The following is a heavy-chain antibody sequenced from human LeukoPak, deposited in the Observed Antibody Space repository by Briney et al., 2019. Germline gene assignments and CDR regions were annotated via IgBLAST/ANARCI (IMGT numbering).Heavy chain of an antibody. Sequence: GGSLRLSCAASEFTFSGSAMHWVRQASGKGLEWVGRIRSKVYSYATEYAASVKGGFTISRDDSKNTAYLQMNSLKTEDTAVYYCSSLSGSYYTLFWGQGTLVTVSS. CDR2: IRSKVYSYAT. J-gene: IGHJ4*02. CDR3: SSLSGSYYTLF. CDR1: EFTFSGSA. D-gene: IGHD1-26*01. V-gene: IGHV3-73*01.